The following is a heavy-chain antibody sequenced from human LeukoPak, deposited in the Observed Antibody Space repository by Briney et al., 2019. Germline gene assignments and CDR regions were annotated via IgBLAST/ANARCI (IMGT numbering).Heavy chain of an antibody. J-gene: IGHJ4*02. CDR1: GGSVSSGSYY. CDR2: IYYSGST. D-gene: IGHD2-15*01. Sequence: SETLSLTCTVSGGSVSSGSYYWSWIRQPPGKGLKWIGYIYYSGSTNYNPSLKSRVTISVDTSKNQFSLKLSSVTAADTAVYYCAGGTYTGYIVVPDYWGQGTLVTVSS. V-gene: IGHV4-61*01. CDR3: AGGTYTGYIVVPDY.